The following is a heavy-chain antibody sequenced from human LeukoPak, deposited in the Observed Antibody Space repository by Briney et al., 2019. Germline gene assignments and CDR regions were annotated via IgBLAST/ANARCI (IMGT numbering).Heavy chain of an antibody. D-gene: IGHD4/OR15-4a*01. V-gene: IGHV4-59*08. CDR2: IYYSGST. J-gene: IGHJ6*02. Sequence: SETLSLTCTVSGGSISRYYGSWIRQPPGKGLEWIGYIYYSGSTNYNPSLKSRVTISVDTSKNQFSLKLSSVTAADTAVYYCARLFNLDYDYYYYGMDVWGQGTTVTVSS. CDR3: ARLFNLDYDYYYYGMDV. CDR1: GGSISRYY.